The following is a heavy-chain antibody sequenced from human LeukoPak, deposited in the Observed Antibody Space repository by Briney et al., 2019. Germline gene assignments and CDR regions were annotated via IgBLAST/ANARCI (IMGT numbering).Heavy chain of an antibody. J-gene: IGHJ4*02. Sequence: SSQTLSLTCTVSGGAVNSGGYYWNWIRQHPGRGLEWIGYISNSGSTYYNPSLKGRLSISVDTSKNHFSLKLSSVTSADTAVYFCARMQLGYSFDYWGQGSLVTVSS. CDR1: GGAVNSGGYY. D-gene: IGHD5-18*01. V-gene: IGHV4-31*03. CDR3: ARMQLGYSFDY. CDR2: ISNSGST.